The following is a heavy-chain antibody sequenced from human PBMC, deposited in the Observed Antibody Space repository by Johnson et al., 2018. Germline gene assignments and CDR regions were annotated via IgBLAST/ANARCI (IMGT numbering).Heavy chain of an antibody. CDR3: ARGGEYVQD. D-gene: IGHD6-25*01. V-gene: IGHV4-59*01. J-gene: IGHJ1*01. CDR2: VYHSGST. Sequence: QVQLQESGPGLVKPSETLSLTCTVSGGSISSYWWSWIRQPPGKGLEYIGYVYHSGSTIYNPSLESRVTISIDTSKNQFSLKLRSVTAADTAMYYCARGGEYVQDWGQGTLVTVSS. CDR1: GGSISSYW.